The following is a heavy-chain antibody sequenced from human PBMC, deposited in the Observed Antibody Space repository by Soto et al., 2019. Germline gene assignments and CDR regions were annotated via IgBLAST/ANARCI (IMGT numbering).Heavy chain of an antibody. CDR1: GYTFTGYH. CDR2: INPNSGGT. Sequence: ASVKVSCKASGYTFTGYHMHWVRQAPGQGLEWMGWINPNSGGTNYAQKFQGRVTMTRDTSISTAYMEVSRLRSDDTAVYYCARDRRFYDSGYSDIANAAFDVCGQGTMVTVSS. V-gene: IGHV1-2*02. J-gene: IGHJ3*01. D-gene: IGHD3-22*01. CDR3: ARDRRFYDSGYSDIANAAFDV.